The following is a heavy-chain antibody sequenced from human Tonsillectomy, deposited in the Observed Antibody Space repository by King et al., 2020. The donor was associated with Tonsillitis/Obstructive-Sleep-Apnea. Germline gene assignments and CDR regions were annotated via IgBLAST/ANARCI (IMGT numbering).Heavy chain of an antibody. CDR3: AKDQGLYYDGMDV. J-gene: IGHJ6*02. Sequence: EVQLVESGGGLVQPGGSLRLSCAASGFTFSSYAMNWVRQAPGKGLEWVSAISGSGGSTYYADSVKGRFTLSRDKSKNTLYLQMNSLRAEDTAVYYCAKDQGLYYDGMDVWGQGTTVTVSS. CDR2: ISGSGGST. CDR1: GFTFSSYA. V-gene: IGHV3-23*04.